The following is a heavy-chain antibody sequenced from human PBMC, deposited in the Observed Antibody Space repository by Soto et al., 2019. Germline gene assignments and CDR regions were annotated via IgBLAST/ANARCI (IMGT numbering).Heavy chain of an antibody. CDR1: GGTFSSYA. CDR3: ARDLGKVPAASQY. Sequence: SVKVSCKASGGTFSSYAISWVRQAPGQGLEWMGGIIPIFGTANYAQKFQGRVTITADESTSTAYMELSSLRSEDTAAYYCARDLGKVPAASQYWGQGTLVTVSS. CDR2: IIPIFGTA. J-gene: IGHJ4*02. D-gene: IGHD2-2*01. V-gene: IGHV1-69*13.